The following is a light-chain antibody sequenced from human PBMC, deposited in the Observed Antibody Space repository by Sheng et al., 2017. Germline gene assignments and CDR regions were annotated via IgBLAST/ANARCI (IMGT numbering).Light chain of an antibody. CDR1: ESVLHTNGFNY. Sequence: VMTQSPLSLAVTPGEPASISCRSSESVLHTNGFNYLEWFLQRPGQSPQLLIYWGSRWASGVPDRFSGSGSGTDFTLKISRVEPEDVGIYYCMQALQSRTFGPGTKVDL. V-gene: IGKV2-28*01. J-gene: IGKJ3*01. CDR2: WGS. CDR3: MQALQSRT.